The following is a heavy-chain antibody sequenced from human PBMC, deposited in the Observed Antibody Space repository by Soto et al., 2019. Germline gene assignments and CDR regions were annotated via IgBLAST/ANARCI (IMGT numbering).Heavy chain of an antibody. CDR3: FRGGVTSRTFDY. CDR1: GYIIKNYW. V-gene: IGHV5-51*01. Sequence: GESLKISCKASGYIIKNYWIGWVRQMPGQGLEWMGIIFPDDSDTRYSPSFQGHVTISVDKSISTAYVQWSSLKASDSAIYYCFRGGVTSRTFDYWGQGTLVTVS. J-gene: IGHJ4*02. CDR2: IFPDDSDT. D-gene: IGHD3-16*01.